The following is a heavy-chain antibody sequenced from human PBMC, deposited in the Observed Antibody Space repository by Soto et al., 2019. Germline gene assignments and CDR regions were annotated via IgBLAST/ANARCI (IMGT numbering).Heavy chain of an antibody. CDR1: GFSLSTSGVG. Sequence: QITLKESGPTLVRPTQTLTLTCTFSGFSLSTSGVGVGWIRQPPGKALEWLALIYWDDDKRYSPSLKSRPTITKDTSKNQVVLTMTNMDPVDTATYYCAHSRCGGDCLQSYSSHYYYGMDVWGQGTTVTVSS. V-gene: IGHV2-5*02. J-gene: IGHJ6*02. D-gene: IGHD2-21*02. CDR3: AHSRCGGDCLQSYSSHYYYGMDV. CDR2: IYWDDDK.